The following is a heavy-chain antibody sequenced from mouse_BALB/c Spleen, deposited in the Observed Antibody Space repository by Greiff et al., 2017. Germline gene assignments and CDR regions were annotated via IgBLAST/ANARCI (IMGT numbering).Heavy chain of an antibody. D-gene: IGHD1-2*01. Sequence: EVKLVESGGGLVKPGGSLKLSCAASGFAFSSYDMSWVRQTPEKRLEWVAYISSGGGSTYYPDTVKGRFTISRDNAKNTLYLQMSSLKSEDTAMYYCARQATGYAMDYWGQGTSVTVSS. J-gene: IGHJ4*01. CDR3: ARQATGYAMDY. CDR2: ISSGGGST. CDR1: GFAFSSYD. V-gene: IGHV5-12-1*01.